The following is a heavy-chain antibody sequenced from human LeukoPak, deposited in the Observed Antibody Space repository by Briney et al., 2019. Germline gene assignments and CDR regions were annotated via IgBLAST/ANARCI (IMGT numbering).Heavy chain of an antibody. CDR2: IYYSGST. CDR3: ARHEGLRYFTLYYGMDV. J-gene: IGHJ6*02. D-gene: IGHD3-9*01. V-gene: IGHV4-39*01. Sequence: SETLSLTCTVSGGSISSSSYYWGWIRQPPGKGLEWIGSIYYSGSTYYNPSLKSRVTISVDTSKNQFSLKLSSVTAADTAVYYCARHEGLRYFTLYYGMDVWGQGTTVTVSS. CDR1: GGSISSSSYY.